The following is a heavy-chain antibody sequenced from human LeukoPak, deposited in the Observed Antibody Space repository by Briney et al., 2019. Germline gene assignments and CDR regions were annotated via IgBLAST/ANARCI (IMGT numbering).Heavy chain of an antibody. V-gene: IGHV3-23*01. CDR1: GFTFSNYA. CDR2: ISGSGGST. CDR3: AKDRADCSNTSCYAFFDY. D-gene: IGHD2-2*01. J-gene: IGHJ4*02. Sequence: PGGSLRLSCAASGFTFSNYAINRVRQAPGKGLEWVSAISGSGGSTFYADSVKGRFTISRDNSKNSLYLQMNSLRAEDTAVYYCAKDRADCSNTSCYAFFDYWGQGTLVTVSP.